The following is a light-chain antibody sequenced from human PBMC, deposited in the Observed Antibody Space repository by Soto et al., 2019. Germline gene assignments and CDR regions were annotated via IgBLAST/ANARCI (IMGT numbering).Light chain of an antibody. V-gene: IGLV2-14*01. CDR3: SSYTGSSTWV. Sequence: QSVLTQPASVSGSPGQSITISCTGTSSDVGGYNYVSWYQQHPGKAPKLMIYEISNRPSGVSNRFSGSKSGNTASLTSSGLQAEDEADYYCSSYTGSSTWVFGGGTKVTVL. CDR1: SSDVGGYNY. CDR2: EIS. J-gene: IGLJ3*02.